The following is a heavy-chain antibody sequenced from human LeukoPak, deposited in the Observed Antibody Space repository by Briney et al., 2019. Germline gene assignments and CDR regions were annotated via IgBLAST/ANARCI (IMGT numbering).Heavy chain of an antibody. CDR1: GFTFSSYA. D-gene: IGHD3-10*01. J-gene: IGHJ4*02. V-gene: IGHV3-23*01. CDR3: AKTLSWFGELLWTNPIDY. Sequence: PGGSLRLSCAASGFTFSSYAMSWVRQAPGKGLEWVSAISGSGGSTYYADSVKGRFTISRDNSKNTLYLQMNSLRAEDTAVYYCAKTLSWFGELLWTNPIDYWGQGTLVTVSS. CDR2: ISGSGGST.